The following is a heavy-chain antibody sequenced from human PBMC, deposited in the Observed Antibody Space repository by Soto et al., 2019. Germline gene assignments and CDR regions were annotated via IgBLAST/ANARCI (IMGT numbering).Heavy chain of an antibody. CDR2: IWYDGSNK. V-gene: IGHV3-33*01. J-gene: IGHJ5*02. Sequence: QVQLVESGGGVVQPGRSLRLSCAASGFTFSSYGMHWVRQAPGKGLEWVAVIWYDGSNKYYADSVKGRFTISRDNSKNPRYLQMNGLRAEDTAVYYWARAVAGAGTGNCFAPWGQGPLVPVSS. CDR3: ARAVAGAGTGNCFAP. CDR1: GFTFSSYG. D-gene: IGHD6-19*01.